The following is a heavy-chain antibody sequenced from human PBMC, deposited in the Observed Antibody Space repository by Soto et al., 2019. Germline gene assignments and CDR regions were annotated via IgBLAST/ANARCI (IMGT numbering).Heavy chain of an antibody. V-gene: IGHV1-69*05. Sequence: GASVKVSCKASGGTFSSYAISWVRQAPGQGLEWMGGIIPIFGTANYAQKFQGRVTMTRDTSSSTVYMELSSLRSEDTAVYYCARGGGFSPYYYNLDVWGQGTTVTVSS. CDR2: IIPIFGTA. CDR3: ARGGGFSPYYYNLDV. J-gene: IGHJ6*02. D-gene: IGHD2-15*01. CDR1: GGTFSSYA.